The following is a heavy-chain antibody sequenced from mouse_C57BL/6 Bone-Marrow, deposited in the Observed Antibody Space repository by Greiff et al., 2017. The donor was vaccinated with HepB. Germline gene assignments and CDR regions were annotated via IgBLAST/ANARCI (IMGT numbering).Heavy chain of an antibody. J-gene: IGHJ1*03. Sequence: ESGPGLVKPSQSLSLTCSVTGYSITSGYYWNWIRQFPGNKLEWMSYISYDGSNNYNPSLKNRISITRDTSKNQFFLKLNSVTTEDTATYYCATYSNFWYFDVWGTGTTVTVSS. CDR2: ISYDGSN. D-gene: IGHD2-5*01. CDR1: GYSITSGYY. CDR3: ATYSNFWYFDV. V-gene: IGHV3-6*01.